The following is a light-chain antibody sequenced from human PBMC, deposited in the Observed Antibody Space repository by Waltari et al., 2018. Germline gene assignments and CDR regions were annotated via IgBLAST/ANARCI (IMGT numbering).Light chain of an antibody. J-gene: IGLJ2*01. Sequence: QSALTQPASVSGSPGQSITISCTGTSIDVGGYNYFSWYQQHPGKAPKLMIYEVSNRPSGVSNRFSGSKSGNTASLTISGLQAEDEADYYCSSYTSSSTLVFGGGTKLTVL. CDR2: EVS. CDR3: SSYTSSSTLV. CDR1: SIDVGGYNY. V-gene: IGLV2-14*01.